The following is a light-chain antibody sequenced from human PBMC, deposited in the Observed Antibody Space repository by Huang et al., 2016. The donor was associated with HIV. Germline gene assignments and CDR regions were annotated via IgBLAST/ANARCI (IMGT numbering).Light chain of an antibody. V-gene: IGKV1-39*01. J-gene: IGKJ5*01. CDR3: QQGYSALIT. CDR1: QNINTY. CDR2: SAS. Sequence: DILLTLSPSSLSASVGDRVTITCRASQNINTYLNWYQQKPGKAPNLLIHSASTLQTGVPSRFSGSGSGTDFTLTVNSLQPEDSATYYCQQGYSALITFGQGTRL.